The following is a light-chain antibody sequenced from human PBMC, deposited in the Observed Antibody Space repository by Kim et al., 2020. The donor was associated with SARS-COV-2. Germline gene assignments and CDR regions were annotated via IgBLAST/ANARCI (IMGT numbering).Light chain of an antibody. Sequence: QSALTQPASVSGSPGQSITISCTGTSSDVGGYNYVSWYQQHPGKAPKLMIYDVTSRPSGVSNRFSGSKSGNTASLTISGLQPEDEADYSCSSYRSGSTLVFGGGTQLTVL. CDR3: SSYRSGSTLV. CDR1: SSDVGGYNY. V-gene: IGLV2-14*03. J-gene: IGLJ3*02. CDR2: DVT.